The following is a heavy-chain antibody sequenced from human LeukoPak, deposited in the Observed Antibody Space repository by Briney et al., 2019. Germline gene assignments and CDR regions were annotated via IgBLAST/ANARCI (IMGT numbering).Heavy chain of an antibody. Sequence: PGGSLRLSCAASGFIFSSYAMHWVRQAPGKGLEWVAVISYDGSNKNYADSVKGRFTISRDNSKNTLYLQMNSLRAEDTAVYYCAVTYYDILTGYYKFNYFDYWGQGTLVTVSS. V-gene: IGHV3-30*14. J-gene: IGHJ4*02. CDR2: ISYDGSNK. D-gene: IGHD3-9*01. CDR3: AVTYYDILTGYYKFNYFDY. CDR1: GFIFSSYA.